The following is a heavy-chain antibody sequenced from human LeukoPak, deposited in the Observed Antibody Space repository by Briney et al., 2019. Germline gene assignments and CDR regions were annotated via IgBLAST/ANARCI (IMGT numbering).Heavy chain of an antibody. J-gene: IGHJ3*02. CDR3: ARASRITMIVVAGEAFDI. CDR1: GFTFSSYA. D-gene: IGHD3-22*01. CDR2: ISYDGSNK. V-gene: IGHV3-30-3*01. Sequence: PGGSLRLSCAASGFTFSSYAMHWVRRAPGKGLEWVAVISYDGSNKYYADSVKGRFTISRDNSKNTLYLQMNSLRAEDTAVYYCARASRITMIVVAGEAFDIWGQGTMVTVSS.